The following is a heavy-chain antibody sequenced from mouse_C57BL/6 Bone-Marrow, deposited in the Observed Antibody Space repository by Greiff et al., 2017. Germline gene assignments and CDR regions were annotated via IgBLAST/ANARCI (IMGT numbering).Heavy chain of an antibody. D-gene: IGHD1-1*01. CDR3: ARGFTTVVATVDY. Sequence: EVQRVESGGGLVKPGGSLKLSCAASGFTFSDYGMHWVRQAPEKGLEWVAYISSGSSTIYYADTVKGRFTISRDNAKNTLFLQMTSLRSEDTAMYYCARGFTTVVATVDYWGQGTTLTVSS. CDR1: GFTFSDYG. CDR2: ISSGSSTI. J-gene: IGHJ2*01. V-gene: IGHV5-17*01.